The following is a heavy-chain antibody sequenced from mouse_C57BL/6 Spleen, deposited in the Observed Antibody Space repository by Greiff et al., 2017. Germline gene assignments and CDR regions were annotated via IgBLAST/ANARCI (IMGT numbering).Heavy chain of an antibody. V-gene: IGHV1-64*01. Sequence: VQLQQPGAELVKPGASVKLSCKASGYTFTSYWMHWVKQRPGQGLEWIGMIHPNSGSTNYNEKFKSKATLTVDKSSSTAYMHLSSLTSEYAAVDCCAMGYSNPAWFAYWGQVTLVTVSA. D-gene: IGHD2-5*01. CDR1: GYTFTSYW. CDR2: IHPNSGST. J-gene: IGHJ3*01. CDR3: AMGYSNPAWFAY.